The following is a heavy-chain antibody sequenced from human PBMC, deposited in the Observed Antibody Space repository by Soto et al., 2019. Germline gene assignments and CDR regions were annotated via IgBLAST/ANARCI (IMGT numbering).Heavy chain of an antibody. V-gene: IGHV1-46*01. CDR2: INPSGGST. D-gene: IGHD5-18*01. J-gene: IGHJ5*02. CDR1: GYTFTSYY. CDR3: ARGDSGYSYGLNWFDP. Sequence: RASVKVSCKASGYTFTSYYMHWVRQAPGQGLEWMGIINPSGGSTSYAQKFQGRVTMTRDTSTSTVYMELSSLRSEDTAVYYCARGDSGYSYGLNWFDPWRQGTLVTVSS.